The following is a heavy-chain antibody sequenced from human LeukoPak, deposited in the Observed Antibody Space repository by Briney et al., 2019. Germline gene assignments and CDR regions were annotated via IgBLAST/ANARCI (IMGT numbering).Heavy chain of an antibody. CDR3: ARELTGYSYGFLGY. CDR2: ISYDGSNK. D-gene: IGHD5-18*01. J-gene: IGHJ4*02. CDR1: GFTFSSYA. V-gene: IGHV3-30*04. Sequence: PGRSLRLSCAASGFTFSSYAMHWVRQALGKGLEWVAVISYDGSNKYYADSVKGRFTISRDNSKNTLYLQMNSLRAEDTAVYYCARELTGYSYGFLGYWGQGTLVTVSS.